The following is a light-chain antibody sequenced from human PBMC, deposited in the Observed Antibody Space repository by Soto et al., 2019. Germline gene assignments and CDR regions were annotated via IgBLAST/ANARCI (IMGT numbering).Light chain of an antibody. Sequence: DIQMTQSPSALSASVGDRVTITCRASQSISSWLAWYQQKPGKAPKLLIYKASTLESGVPSRFSGSGSGTEFTLTISSLQPDDFATYYCQQYDGYSSFTFGPGTTVDIK. CDR2: KAS. J-gene: IGKJ3*01. CDR3: QQYDGYSSFT. CDR1: QSISSW. V-gene: IGKV1-5*03.